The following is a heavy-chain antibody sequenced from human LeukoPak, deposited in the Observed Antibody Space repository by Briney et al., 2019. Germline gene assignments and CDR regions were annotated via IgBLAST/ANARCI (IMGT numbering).Heavy chain of an antibody. CDR2: ISAYNGNT. CDR1: GYTFTSYD. D-gene: IGHD2-2*01. J-gene: IGHJ4*02. Sequence: ASVKVSCKASGYTFTSYDINWVRQAPGQGLEWMGWISAYNGNTKYAQKVQGRVTMTTDTSTSTAYMELRSLRSDDTAVYYCARGWYQLPGDYWGQGTLVTVSS. V-gene: IGHV1-18*01. CDR3: ARGWYQLPGDY.